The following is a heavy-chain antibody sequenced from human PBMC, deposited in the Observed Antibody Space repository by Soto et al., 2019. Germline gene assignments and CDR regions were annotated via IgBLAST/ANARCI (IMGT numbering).Heavy chain of an antibody. J-gene: IGHJ4*02. CDR1: GGSISSSNW. CDR2: IYHSGST. Sequence: QVQLQESGPGLVKPSGTLSLTCAVSGGSISSSNWWSWVRQPPGKGLEWIGEIYHSGSTNYNPSLKTRVTLSVDTSKNQFSLKLSSVTAADTAVYYCARAAMGGSSWPFDYWGQGTLVTVSS. CDR3: ARAAMGGSSWPFDY. D-gene: IGHD6-13*01. V-gene: IGHV4-4*02.